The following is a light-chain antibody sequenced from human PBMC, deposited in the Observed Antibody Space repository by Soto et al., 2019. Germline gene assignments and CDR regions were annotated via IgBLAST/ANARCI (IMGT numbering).Light chain of an antibody. CDR1: QSVSSYY. V-gene: IGKV3-20*01. Sequence: EIVLTQSPGTLSLSPGERAILSCRASQSVSSYYLAWYQQKPGQAPRLLIYGASSRATGIPDRFSGSGSGTDFTLTISRLEPEDFAVYYCQQYGSSPQPITFGQGTRLEIK. J-gene: IGKJ5*01. CDR3: QQYGSSPQPIT. CDR2: GAS.